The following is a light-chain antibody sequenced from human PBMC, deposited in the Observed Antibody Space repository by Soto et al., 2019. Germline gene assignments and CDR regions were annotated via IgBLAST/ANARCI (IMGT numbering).Light chain of an antibody. CDR2: DAS. Sequence: EIVLTQSPATLSLSPGERATLSCRASQSVSSYLAWYKQNPGQAPRLLIYDASNRATGIPARFSGSGSGTDFTLTISSLEPEDFAVYYCQQRSNWPPGYTFGQGTKMEIK. J-gene: IGKJ2*01. CDR1: QSVSSY. CDR3: QQRSNWPPGYT. V-gene: IGKV3-11*01.